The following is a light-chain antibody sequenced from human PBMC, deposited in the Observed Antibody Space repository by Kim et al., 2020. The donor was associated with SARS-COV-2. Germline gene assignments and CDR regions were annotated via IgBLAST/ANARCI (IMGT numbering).Light chain of an antibody. CDR3: QQYNNLPYT. J-gene: IGKJ2*01. CDR1: QSIRNH. CDR2: AAS. V-gene: IGKV1-16*01. Sequence: ASVEDRVTNTCRASQSIRNHLAWFQQKPEKAPKSLIFAASNLQSWVPSRFSGSEAVTDFTLTISSLQPEDFATYYCQQYNNLPYTFGQRTKVDIK.